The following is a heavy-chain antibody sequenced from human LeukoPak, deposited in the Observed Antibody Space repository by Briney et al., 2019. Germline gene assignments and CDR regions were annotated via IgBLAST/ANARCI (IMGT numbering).Heavy chain of an antibody. CDR3: ARGGNSLDY. Sequence: GGSLRLSCAASGFTFSSFSMRWVRQAPGKGLEWVAARWYDGSTAFYADSVRGRFSISRDNSKSTLYLLMNSLRAEDTALYYCARGGNSLDYWGQGTLVTVSS. D-gene: IGHD4-23*01. J-gene: IGHJ4*02. CDR1: GFTFSSFS. CDR2: RWYDGSTA. V-gene: IGHV3-33*01.